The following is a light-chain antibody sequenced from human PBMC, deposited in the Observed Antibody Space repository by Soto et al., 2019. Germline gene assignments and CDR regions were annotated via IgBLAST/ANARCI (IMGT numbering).Light chain of an antibody. CDR1: QSISSW. CDR2: KAS. V-gene: IGKV1-5*03. J-gene: IGKJ1*01. Sequence: DIQRTQSLSTLSASMGDRVPLTSRASQSISSWLAWYQQTPGRAPKLLIYKASSLESGVPSRFSGSGSGTEFTLTISSLQPDDFAAYYCQQYNSYSTWTFGQGTKVDIK. CDR3: QQYNSYSTWT.